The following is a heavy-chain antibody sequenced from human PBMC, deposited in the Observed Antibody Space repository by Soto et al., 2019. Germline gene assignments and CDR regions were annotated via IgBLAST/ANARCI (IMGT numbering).Heavy chain of an antibody. V-gene: IGHV4-34*01. CDR1: GGSFSGYY. J-gene: IGHJ6*02. CDR3: ARDPGEWQFDDYYGLDV. D-gene: IGHD3-16*01. Sequence: PSETLSLTCAVYGGSFSGYYWSWIRQPPGKGLEWIGEINHSGSTNYNPSLKSRVTISVDTSKNQFSLKLSSVTAADTAVYYCARDPGEWQFDDYYGLDVWGQGTTVTVPS. CDR2: INHSGST.